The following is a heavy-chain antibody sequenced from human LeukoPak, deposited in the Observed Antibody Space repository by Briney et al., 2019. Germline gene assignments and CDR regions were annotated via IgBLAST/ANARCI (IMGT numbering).Heavy chain of an antibody. J-gene: IGHJ4*02. Sequence: GGSLTLSCVGSGFTFSNYGMSWLRQAPGKGLVWFSDIRGSGGSTYYADSVRGRFTISRDNSKNTLYLQMNSLRAEDTAVYYCAKERSPVTDPYFDYWGQGTLVTVSS. CDR3: AKERSPVTDPYFDY. V-gene: IGHV3-23*01. D-gene: IGHD4-11*01. CDR2: IRGSGGST. CDR1: GFTFSNYG.